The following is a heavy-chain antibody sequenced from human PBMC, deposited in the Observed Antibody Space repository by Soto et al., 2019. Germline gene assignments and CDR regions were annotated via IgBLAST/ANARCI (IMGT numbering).Heavy chain of an antibody. V-gene: IGHV4-59*01. CDR1: GGSISSYY. CDR3: SSAVVTALIDY. CDR2: IYYSGST. Sequence: SETLSLTCTVSGGSISSYYWSWIRQPPGKGLEWIGYIYYSGSTNYNPSLKSRVTISVDTSKNQFSLKLSSVTAADTAVYYCSSAVVTALIDYCGQGTLVIVSS. J-gene: IGHJ4*02. D-gene: IGHD2-21*02.